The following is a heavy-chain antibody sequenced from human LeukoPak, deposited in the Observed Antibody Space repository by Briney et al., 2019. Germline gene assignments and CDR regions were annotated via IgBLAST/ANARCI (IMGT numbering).Heavy chain of an antibody. V-gene: IGHV4-59*01. CDR2: IYYSGST. J-gene: IGHJ4*02. Sequence: SETPSLTCTVSGGSISSYYWSWIRQPPGKGLEWIGYIYYSGSTNYNPSLKSRVTISVDTSKNQFSLKLSSVTAADTAVYYCARVVTDSSGYYLSYFDYWGQGTLVTVSS. CDR3: ARVVTDSSGYYLSYFDY. CDR1: GGSISSYY. D-gene: IGHD3-22*01.